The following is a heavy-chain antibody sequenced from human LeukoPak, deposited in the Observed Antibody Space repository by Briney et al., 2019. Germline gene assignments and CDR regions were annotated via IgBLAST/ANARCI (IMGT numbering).Heavy chain of an antibody. CDR2: INHSGST. J-gene: IGHJ4*02. CDR3: AGGPWELWFLY. V-gene: IGHV4-34*01. CDR1: GGSFSGYY. D-gene: IGHD5-18*01. Sequence: KPSETLSLTCAVYGGSFSGYYWSWIRQPPGKGLEWIGEINHSGSTNYNPSLKSRVTISVDTSKNQFSLKLSSVTAADTAVYYCAGGPWELWFLYWGQGTLVTVSS.